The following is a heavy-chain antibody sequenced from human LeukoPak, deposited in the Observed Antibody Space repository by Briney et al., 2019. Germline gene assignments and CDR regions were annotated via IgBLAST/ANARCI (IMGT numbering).Heavy chain of an antibody. V-gene: IGHV1-2*02. CDR2: TNPNSGGT. CDR3: ARVAYSYGTNWFDP. CDR1: GYTFTGYY. J-gene: IGHJ5*02. Sequence: GASVKVSCKASGYTFTGYYMHWVRQAPGQGLEWMGWTNPNSGGTNYAQKFQGRVTMTRDTSISTAYMELSRLRSDDTAVYYCARVAYSYGTNWFDPWGQGTLVTVSS. D-gene: IGHD5-18*01.